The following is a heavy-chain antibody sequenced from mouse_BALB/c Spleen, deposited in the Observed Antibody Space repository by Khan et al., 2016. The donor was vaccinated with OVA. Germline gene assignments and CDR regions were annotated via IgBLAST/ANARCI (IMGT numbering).Heavy chain of an antibody. Sequence: QVQLQQSGAELVKPGASVKLSCKASGYTFTSYDINWVRQRPEQGLEWIGWMFPGDGSTKYNANFTGKATLTTDKSSSTAYMQLSRLTSEDSGASIWARGGNDGFAYWGQGTLVTVSA. CDR3: ARGGNDGFAY. J-gene: IGHJ3*01. D-gene: IGHD2-12*01. CDR2: MFPGDGST. V-gene: IGHV1S56*01. CDR1: GYTFTSYD.